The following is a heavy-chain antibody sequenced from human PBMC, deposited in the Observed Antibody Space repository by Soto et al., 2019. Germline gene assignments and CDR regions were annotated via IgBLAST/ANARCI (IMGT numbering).Heavy chain of an antibody. Sequence: QVQLVQSGAEVKKPGASVKVSCKASGYTFTSYAMDWVRQAPGQRLEWMGWINAGNGNTKYSQNFQGRVTITRDTSARTAYMGLSSLRSEDTAVYYCGRDSPPTDYWGQGTLVTVSS. CDR3: GRDSPPTDY. J-gene: IGHJ4*02. CDR2: INAGNGNT. CDR1: GYTFTSYA. V-gene: IGHV1-3*01.